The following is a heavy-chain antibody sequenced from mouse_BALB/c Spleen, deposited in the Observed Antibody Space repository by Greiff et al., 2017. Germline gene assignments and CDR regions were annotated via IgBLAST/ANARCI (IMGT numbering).Heavy chain of an antibody. V-gene: IGHV2-9*02. J-gene: IGHJ4*01. D-gene: IGHD1-1*01. CDR3: ARDPQAYYGSRDAMDY. CDR2: IWAGGST. Sequence: QVQLKESGPGLVAPSQSLSITCTVSGFSLTSYGVHWVRQPPGKGLEWLGVIWAGGSTNYNSALMSRLSISKDNSKSQVFLKMNSLQTDDTAMYYCARDPQAYYGSRDAMDYWGQGTSVTVSS. CDR1: GFSLTSYG.